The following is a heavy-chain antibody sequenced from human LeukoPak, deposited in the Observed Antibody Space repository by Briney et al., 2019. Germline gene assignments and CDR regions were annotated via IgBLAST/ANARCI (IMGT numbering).Heavy chain of an antibody. J-gene: IGHJ4*02. D-gene: IGHD3-22*01. CDR3: AKAHYYDSSGYYPGPADY. V-gene: IGHV3-9*01. CDR1: GFTFDDYA. Sequence: GGSLRLSCAASGFTFDDYAMHWVRQAPGKGLEWVSGISWNSGSIGYADSVKGRFTISRDNAKNSLYLQMNSLRAEDTALYYCAKAHYYDSSGYYPGPADYWGQGTLVTVSS. CDR2: ISWNSGSI.